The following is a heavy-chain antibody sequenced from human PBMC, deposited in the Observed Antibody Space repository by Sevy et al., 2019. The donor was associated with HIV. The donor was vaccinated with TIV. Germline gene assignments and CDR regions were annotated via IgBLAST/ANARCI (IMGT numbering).Heavy chain of an antibody. D-gene: IGHD3-22*01. Sequence: WGSLRLSCAASGFTFSSYSMNWVRQAPGKGLEWVSSISSSSSYIYYADSVKGRFTISRDNAKNSLYLQMNSLRAEDTAVYYCARSYYYDSSGYYYFNWFDPWGQGTLVTVSS. CDR1: GFTFSSYS. CDR2: ISSSSSYI. J-gene: IGHJ5*02. CDR3: ARSYYYDSSGYYYFNWFDP. V-gene: IGHV3-21*01.